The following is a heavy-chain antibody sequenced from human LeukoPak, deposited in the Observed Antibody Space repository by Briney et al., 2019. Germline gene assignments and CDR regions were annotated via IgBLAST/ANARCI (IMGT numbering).Heavy chain of an antibody. CDR1: GGSISSSSYY. CDR3: ARIRGYSFGYRFYFDY. D-gene: IGHD5-18*01. V-gene: IGHV4-39*01. CDR2: IYYSGST. J-gene: IGHJ4*02. Sequence: SETLSLTCTVSGGSISSSSYYWGWIRQPPGKGLEWIGSIYYSGSTYYNPSLKSRVTISVDTSKNQFSLKLSSVTAADTAVYYCARIRGYSFGYRFYFDYWGQGTLVTVSS.